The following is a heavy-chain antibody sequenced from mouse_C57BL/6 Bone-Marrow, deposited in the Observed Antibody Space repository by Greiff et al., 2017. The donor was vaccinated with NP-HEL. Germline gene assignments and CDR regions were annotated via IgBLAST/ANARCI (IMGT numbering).Heavy chain of an antibody. CDR1: GYTFTSYW. J-gene: IGHJ2*01. CDR2: IDPSDSYT. V-gene: IGHV1-50*01. CDR3: ARTIYYDYETDY. Sequence: QVQLQQSGAELVKPGASVKLSCKASGYTFTSYWMQWVKQRPGQGLEWIGEIDPSDSYTNYNQKFKGKATLTVDTSSSTAYMQLSSLTSEDSAVYYCARTIYYDYETDYWGQGTTLTVSS. D-gene: IGHD2-4*01.